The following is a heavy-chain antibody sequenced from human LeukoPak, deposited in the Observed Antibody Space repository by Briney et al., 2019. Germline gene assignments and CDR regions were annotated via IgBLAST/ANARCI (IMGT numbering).Heavy chain of an antibody. CDR2: FDPEDGET. V-gene: IGHV1-24*01. J-gene: IGHJ3*02. CDR1: GYTLTELS. CDR3: ATDTGSGSYVLGFRVAFDI. Sequence: ASVKVSCKVSGYTLTELSMHWVRQAPGKGLEWMGGFDPEDGETIYAQKFQGRVTMTEDTSTDTAYMELSSLRSEDTAVYCCATDTGSGSYVLGFRVAFDIWGQGTMVTVSS. D-gene: IGHD1-26*01.